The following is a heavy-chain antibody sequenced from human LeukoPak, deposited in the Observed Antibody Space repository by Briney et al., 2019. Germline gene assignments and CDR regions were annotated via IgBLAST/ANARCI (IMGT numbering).Heavy chain of an antibody. Sequence: ASVKVSCKASGYTFTSYGVSWVRQAPGQGLEWMGWVSAKNGNTNYAQKLRGRVTMTTDTSTSTVYMELRSLRSDDTAVYYCARDQGYCSGGSCYRNWFDPWGQGTLVTVSS. D-gene: IGHD2-15*01. CDR1: GYTFTSYG. J-gene: IGHJ5*02. CDR2: VSAKNGNT. CDR3: ARDQGYCSGGSCYRNWFDP. V-gene: IGHV1-18*01.